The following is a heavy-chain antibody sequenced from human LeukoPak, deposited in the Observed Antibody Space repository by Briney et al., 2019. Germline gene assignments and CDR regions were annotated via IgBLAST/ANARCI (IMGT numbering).Heavy chain of an antibody. V-gene: IGHV1-24*01. CDR2: FDPEDGET. CDR3: ATAQYRSSWNAIEY. Sequence: ASVKVSCKVSGYTLTELSMHWVRQAPGKGLEWMGGFDPEDGETIYAHKFQGRVTMTEDTSTDTAYMELSSLRSEDTAVYYCATAQYRSSWNAIEYWGQGALVTVSS. CDR1: GYTLTELS. J-gene: IGHJ4*02. D-gene: IGHD6-13*01.